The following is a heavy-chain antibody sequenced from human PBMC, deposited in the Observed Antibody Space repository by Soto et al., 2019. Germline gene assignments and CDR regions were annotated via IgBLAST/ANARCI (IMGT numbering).Heavy chain of an antibody. CDR3: ARDPGNSRRWHYVDY. CDR1: GGTFINSV. CDR2: IIPIITTT. V-gene: IGHV1-69*13. Sequence: SVKVSCKASGGTFINSVISWVRQAPGQGLEWMGGIIPIITTTNYAQKFQGRVTITADQSTSTAYMELSSLSSEDTAVYYCARDPGNSRRWHYVDYWGQ. J-gene: IGHJ4*01. D-gene: IGHD6-13*01.